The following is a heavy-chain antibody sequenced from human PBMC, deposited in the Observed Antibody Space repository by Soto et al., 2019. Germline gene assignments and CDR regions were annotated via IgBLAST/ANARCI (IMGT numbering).Heavy chain of an antibody. D-gene: IGHD4-4*01. CDR2: IIPIFGTA. CDR1: GGTFSSYA. CDR3: ARDRIPWDYKYYFDY. J-gene: IGHJ4*02. V-gene: IGHV1-69*06. Sequence: QVQLVQSGAEVKQPGSSVKVSCKASGGTFSSYAISWVRQAPGQGLEWMGGIIPIFGTANYAQKFQGRVTITADKSTSTAYMELSSLRSEDTAVYYCARDRIPWDYKYYFDYWGQGTLVTVSS.